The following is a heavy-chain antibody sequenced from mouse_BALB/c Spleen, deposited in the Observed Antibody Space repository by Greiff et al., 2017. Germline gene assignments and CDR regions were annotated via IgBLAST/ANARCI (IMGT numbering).Heavy chain of an antibody. CDR3: VRNDYDYDGRFAY. J-gene: IGHJ3*01. CDR1: GFSLTSYG. D-gene: IGHD2-4*01. Sequence: QVQLKESGPGLVQPSQSLSITCTVSGFSLTSYGVHWVRQSPGKGLEWLGVIWSGGSTDYNAAFISRLSISKDNSKSQVFFKMNSLQADDTAIYYCVRNDYDYDGRFAYWGQGTLVTVSA. CDR2: IWSGGST. V-gene: IGHV2-2-2*01.